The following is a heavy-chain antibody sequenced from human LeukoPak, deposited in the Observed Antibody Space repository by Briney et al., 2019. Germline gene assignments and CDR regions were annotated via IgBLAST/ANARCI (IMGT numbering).Heavy chain of an antibody. CDR3: ARYRGAVADTYYFDY. J-gene: IGHJ4*02. V-gene: IGHV4-39*01. D-gene: IGHD6-19*01. Sequence: SETLSLTCTVSGGSISSSSYYWGWIRQPPGKGLEWIGSIYYSGSTYYNPSLKSRVTISVDTSKNQFSLKLSSVTAADTAVYYCARYRGAVADTYYFDYWGQGTLVTVSS. CDR1: GGSISSSSYY. CDR2: IYYSGST.